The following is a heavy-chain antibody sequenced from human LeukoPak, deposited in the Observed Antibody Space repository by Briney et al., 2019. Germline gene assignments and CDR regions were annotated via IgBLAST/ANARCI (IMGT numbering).Heavy chain of an antibody. J-gene: IGHJ4*02. CDR1: GYTFTSYD. V-gene: IGHV1-8*01. Sequence: GASVKVSCKASGYTFTSYDINWVRQATGQGLEWRGWMNPNSGNAGNAQKFQGRVTMTRNTSISTAYMELSSLRSEDTAVYYCARKIAAAGTGFDYWGQGTLVTVSS. CDR2: MNPNSGNA. CDR3: ARKIAAAGTGFDY. D-gene: IGHD6-13*01.